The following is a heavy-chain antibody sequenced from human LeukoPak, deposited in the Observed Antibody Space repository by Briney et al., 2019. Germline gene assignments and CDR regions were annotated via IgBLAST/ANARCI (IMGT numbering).Heavy chain of an antibody. Sequence: PGGSLRLSCAASGFTFNNYLMSWVRQAPGKGLEWVSVLFTGGGRTLYADSVKGRVTISGDTSRTTLYLQMNGLRAEDTAVYYCAKECDYSPGHKFDLWGQGTLVTVSS. J-gene: IGHJ4*02. CDR2: LFTGGGRT. CDR3: AKECDYSPGHKFDL. D-gene: IGHD3-10*01. V-gene: IGHV3-23*01. CDR1: GFTFNNYL.